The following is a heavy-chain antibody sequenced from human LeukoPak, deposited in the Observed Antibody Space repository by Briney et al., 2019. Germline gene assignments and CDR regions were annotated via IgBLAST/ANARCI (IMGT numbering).Heavy chain of an antibody. D-gene: IGHD2-2*01. J-gene: IGHJ5*02. Sequence: SETLSLTCAVYGGSFSGYYWSWIRQSPGKGLEWIGEINRPGITKYNPSLESRVTISLDTSENQFSLRLTSATAADTAMYYCARSEDCGSSSCYWFGPWGQGTLVTVSS. V-gene: IGHV4-34*01. CDR2: INRPGIT. CDR3: ARSEDCGSSSCYWFGP. CDR1: GGSFSGYY.